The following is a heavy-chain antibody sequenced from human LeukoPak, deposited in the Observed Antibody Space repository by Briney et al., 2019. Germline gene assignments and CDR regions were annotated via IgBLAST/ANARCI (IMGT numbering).Heavy chain of an antibody. J-gene: IGHJ3*02. CDR3: AGGGYSYGLKAFDI. Sequence: TSETLSLTCTVSGYSISSYYWSWIRQPPGKGLEWIAYIYYSGSTNYNPSLKSRVTISVDTSKNQFSLKLSSVTAADTAVYYCAGGGYSYGLKAFDIWGQGTMVTVSS. CDR2: IYYSGST. D-gene: IGHD5-18*01. CDR1: GYSISSYY. V-gene: IGHV4-59*12.